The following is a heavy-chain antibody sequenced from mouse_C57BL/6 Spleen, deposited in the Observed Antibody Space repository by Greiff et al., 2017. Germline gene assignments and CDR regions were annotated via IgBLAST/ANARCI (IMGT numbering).Heavy chain of an antibody. D-gene: IGHD1-1*01. CDR1: GFTFSSYA. CDR3: ARERLSLRGGLAFDD. J-gene: IGHJ2*01. CDR2: ISDGGSYT. Sequence: EVKLVESGGGLVKPGGSLKLSCAASGFTFSSYAMSWVRQTPEKRLEWVATISDGGSYTYYPDNVKGRFTISRDNAKNNLYLQMSHLKSEDTAMYYCARERLSLRGGLAFDDWGQGTTLTVSS. V-gene: IGHV5-4*01.